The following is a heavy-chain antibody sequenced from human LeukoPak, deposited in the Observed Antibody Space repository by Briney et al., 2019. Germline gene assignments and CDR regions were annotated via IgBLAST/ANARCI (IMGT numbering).Heavy chain of an antibody. D-gene: IGHD1-1*01. CDR3: AGTSTWKFCLDY. Sequence: ESGPTLVKPTQTLTLTCTLSGFSLTTPGVRVSWIRQPPGKALEWLARIDWNDDILYTTSLRTRLTVSKDTSKNQVVLTMTNMDPVDTATYCAGTSTWKFCLDYWGQGALVTVSS. CDR2: IDWNDDI. J-gene: IGHJ4*02. CDR1: GFSLTTPGVR. V-gene: IGHV2-70*04.